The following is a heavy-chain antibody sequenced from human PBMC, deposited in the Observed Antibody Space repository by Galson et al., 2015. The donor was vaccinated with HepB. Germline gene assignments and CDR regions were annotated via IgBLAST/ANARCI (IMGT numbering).Heavy chain of an antibody. V-gene: IGHV3-74*01. Sequence: SLRLSCAASGFTFSSYWMHWVRQAPGKGLVWVSRIRTNGNSTNYADSVKGRFTISRDDAMNTLYLQMNNLRAEDTAVYYCVRSYDYWGQGTLVTVSS. CDR2: IRTNGNST. CDR1: GFTFSSYW. J-gene: IGHJ4*02. D-gene: IGHD1-26*01. CDR3: VRSYDY.